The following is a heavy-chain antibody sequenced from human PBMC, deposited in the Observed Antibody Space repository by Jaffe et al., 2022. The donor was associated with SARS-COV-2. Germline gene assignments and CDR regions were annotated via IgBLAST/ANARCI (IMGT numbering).Heavy chain of an antibody. CDR2: ISSSSSTI. Sequence: EVQLVESGGGLVQPGGSLRLSCAASGFTFSSYSMNWVRQAPGKGLEWVSYISSSSSTIYYADSVKGRFTISRDNAKNSLYLQMNSLRDEDTAVYYCARGSPQFLEWLSNYYYYGMDVWGQGTTVTVSS. V-gene: IGHV3-48*02. J-gene: IGHJ6*02. D-gene: IGHD3-3*01. CDR1: GFTFSSYS. CDR3: ARGSPQFLEWLSNYYYYGMDV.